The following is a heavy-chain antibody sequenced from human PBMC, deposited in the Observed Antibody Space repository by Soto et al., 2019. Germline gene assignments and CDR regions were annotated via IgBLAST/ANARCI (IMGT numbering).Heavy chain of an antibody. D-gene: IGHD3-10*01. CDR2: INPNSGGT. Sequence: ASVQVSCKDSGYTFTGYYMHWVRQAPGQGIEWMGWINPNSGGTNYAQKFQGRVTVTRDTSISTAYMELSRLRSDDTAVYYCARDLSGDWSDNWFDPWGQRTLVTVSS. CDR3: ARDLSGDWSDNWFDP. V-gene: IGHV1-2*02. J-gene: IGHJ5*02. CDR1: GYTFTGYY.